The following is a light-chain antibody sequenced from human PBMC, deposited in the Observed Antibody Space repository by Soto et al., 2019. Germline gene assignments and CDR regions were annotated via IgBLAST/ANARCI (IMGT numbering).Light chain of an antibody. J-gene: IGKJ1*01. V-gene: IGKV1-5*03. Sequence: DIQMTQSPSTLSASVGYIVTITFRASQNINTWLAWYHQKPGKAPKLLIYKASSLESGVPSRFSGSGSGTEFTLTISSLQPDDFATYYCQQYNGYRWTFGQGTKVDIK. CDR2: KAS. CDR1: QNINTW. CDR3: QQYNGYRWT.